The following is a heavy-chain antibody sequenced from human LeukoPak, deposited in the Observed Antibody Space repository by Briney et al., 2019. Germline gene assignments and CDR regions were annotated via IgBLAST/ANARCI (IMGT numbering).Heavy chain of an antibody. J-gene: IGHJ5*02. Sequence: GGSLRLSCAASGFTFSSYSFTWVRQVPGKGLEWVSSITTTFYTYYTDSVKGRFTISRDNAKNSLYLQMISLRAEDTAVYYCAREGGSSWYTGWFDPWGQGTLVTVSS. CDR1: GFTFSSYS. CDR2: ITTTFYT. D-gene: IGHD6-13*01. V-gene: IGHV3-21*04. CDR3: AREGGSSWYTGWFDP.